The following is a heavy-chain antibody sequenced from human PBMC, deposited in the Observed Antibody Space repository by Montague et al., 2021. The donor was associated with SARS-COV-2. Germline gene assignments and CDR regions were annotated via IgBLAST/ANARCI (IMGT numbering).Heavy chain of an antibody. J-gene: IGHJ5*02. Sequence: SETLSLTCAVYGESFSGYHWTWIRQSPGRGLEWIGEVNHSGKTYYNPSLQSRLTMSVDTYKKLFSLRLSSVTAADTAVYYCAKVSHIYETRGLRPGWFDPWGQGTLVTVSS. CDR3: AKVSHIYETRGLRPGWFDP. CDR2: VNHSGKT. CDR1: GESFSGYH. D-gene: IGHD5-18*01. V-gene: IGHV4-34*01.